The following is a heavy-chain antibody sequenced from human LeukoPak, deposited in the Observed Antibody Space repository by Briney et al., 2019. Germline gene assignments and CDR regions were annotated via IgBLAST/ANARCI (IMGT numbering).Heavy chain of an antibody. J-gene: IGHJ5*02. V-gene: IGHV4-61*01. D-gene: IGHD3-10*01. CDR2: IYYTGNT. Sequence: KPSETLSLTCNVSGGSVSSDSYYWSWIRQPPGKGLEWIGYIYYTGNTNYNPSLKSRVTISVDTSKKQFSLKLSSVTAADTAVYYCARARGITRWFDPWGQGTLVTVPS. CDR1: GGSVSSDSYY. CDR3: ARARGITRWFDP.